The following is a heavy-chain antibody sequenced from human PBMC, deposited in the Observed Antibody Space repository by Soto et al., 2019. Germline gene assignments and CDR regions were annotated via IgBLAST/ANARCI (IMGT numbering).Heavy chain of an antibody. D-gene: IGHD3-3*01. J-gene: IGHJ4*02. Sequence: AETLSLTCTVSGDSIRSYYWSWIRQAPGKGLEWIGYIYYSGYTSYNPSLTSRVTISVATSKNQFSLKLNSVTAADTAVYYCATCLTRHSPSGPAEQYYFDSWGQGTLVTVSS. CDR1: GDSIRSYY. CDR3: ATCLTRHSPSGPAEQYYFDS. V-gene: IGHV4-59*01. CDR2: IYYSGYT.